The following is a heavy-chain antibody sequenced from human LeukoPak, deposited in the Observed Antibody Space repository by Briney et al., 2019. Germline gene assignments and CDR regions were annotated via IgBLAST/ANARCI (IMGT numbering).Heavy chain of an antibody. Sequence: SETLSLTCTVSGGYISSRSYYWGWIRQPPGKGLEWIGSIYYSGSTYYNPSLKSRVTISVDTSKNQFSLKLSSVTAADTAVYYCASISLERSNYFDYWGQGTLVTVSS. CDR1: GGYISSRSYY. CDR2: IYYSGST. D-gene: IGHD1-1*01. V-gene: IGHV4-39*07. CDR3: ASISLERSNYFDY. J-gene: IGHJ4*02.